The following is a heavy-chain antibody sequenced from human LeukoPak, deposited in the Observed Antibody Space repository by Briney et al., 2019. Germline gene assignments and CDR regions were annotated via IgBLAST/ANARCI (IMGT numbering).Heavy chain of an antibody. D-gene: IGHD5-18*01. J-gene: IGHJ4*02. V-gene: IGHV4-39*01. Sequence: SETLSLTCTVSGGSISSSSYYWGWIRQPPGKGLEWIGSIYYSGSTYYNPSLKSRVTIFVDTSKNQFSLKLSSVTAADTAVYYCARQSTSMVTFDYWGQGTLVTVSS. CDR3: ARQSTSMVTFDY. CDR2: IYYSGST. CDR1: GGSISSSSYY.